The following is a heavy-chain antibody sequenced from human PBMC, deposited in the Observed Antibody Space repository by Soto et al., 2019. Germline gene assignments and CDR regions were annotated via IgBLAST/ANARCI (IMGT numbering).Heavy chain of an antibody. CDR1: GYSFTNND. CDR3: ARMATFGSLNWFDP. CDR2: MNPGGGDT. Sequence: SVKVSCKASGYSFTNNDVTWVRQATGQGLEWMGWMNPGGGDTGYAQKFQGRVTMTRDISIAKAYMELSSLRSDDTAIYYCARMATFGSLNWFDPWGQGPLGTVSS. D-gene: IGHD3-16*01. V-gene: IGHV1-8*01. J-gene: IGHJ5*02.